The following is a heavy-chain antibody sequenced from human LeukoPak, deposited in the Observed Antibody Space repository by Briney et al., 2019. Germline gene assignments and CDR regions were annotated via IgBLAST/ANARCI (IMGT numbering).Heavy chain of an antibody. CDR1: GFTFSTYD. V-gene: IGHV3-13*04. CDR3: AREGGYSYGSSHYYYYGMDV. CDR2: IGTAGDT. J-gene: IGHJ6*02. Sequence: GGSLRLSCAASGFTFSTYDMHWVRQATGKGLEWVSAIGTAGDTYYPGSVKGRFTISRENAKNSLYLQMNSLRAGDTAVYYCAREGGYSYGSSHYYYYGMDVWGQGTTVTVSS. D-gene: IGHD5-18*01.